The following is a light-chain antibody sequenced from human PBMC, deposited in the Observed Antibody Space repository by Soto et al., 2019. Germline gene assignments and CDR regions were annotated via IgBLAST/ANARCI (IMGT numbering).Light chain of an antibody. Sequence: QSVLTQPASVSGSPGQSITISCSGTRSDIGSYNYVAWYQQFPGKTPKILIYGVSNRPSGVSSRFSGSKSGNTASLTISGLQAEDEADYYCISYTGISTSYVVGSGTKLTVL. CDR2: GVS. J-gene: IGLJ1*01. CDR1: RSDIGSYNY. V-gene: IGLV2-14*01. CDR3: ISYTGISTSYV.